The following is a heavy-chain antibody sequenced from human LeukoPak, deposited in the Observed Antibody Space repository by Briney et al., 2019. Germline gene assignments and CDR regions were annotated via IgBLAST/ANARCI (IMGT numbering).Heavy chain of an antibody. V-gene: IGHV4-34*01. D-gene: IGHD4-17*01. Sequence: SETLSLTCAVYGGPFSGYYWSWIRQPPGKGLEWIGEINHSGSTNYDPSLKSRVTISVDTPKNQFSLKLSSVTAADTAVYYCARGGNYGGNRDFDYWGQRTLVTVSS. CDR2: INHSGST. CDR1: GGPFSGYY. J-gene: IGHJ4*02. CDR3: ARGGNYGGNRDFDY.